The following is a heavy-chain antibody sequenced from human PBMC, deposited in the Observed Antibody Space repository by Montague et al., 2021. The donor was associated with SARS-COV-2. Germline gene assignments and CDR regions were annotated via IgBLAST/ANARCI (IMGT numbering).Heavy chain of an antibody. J-gene: IGHJ6*02. CDR2: IYTSGST. D-gene: IGHD3-16*02. CDR3: ARDLIVYDYVWGSYRPYGMDV. CDR1: GGSISSYY. V-gene: IGHV4-4*07. Sequence: SETLSLTCTVSGGSISSYYWSWIRQPAGKGLEWIGRIYTSGSTNYNPSLKSRVTMSVVTSKNQFSLKLSSVTAADTAVYYCARDLIVYDYVWGSYRPYGMDVWGQETTVTVSS.